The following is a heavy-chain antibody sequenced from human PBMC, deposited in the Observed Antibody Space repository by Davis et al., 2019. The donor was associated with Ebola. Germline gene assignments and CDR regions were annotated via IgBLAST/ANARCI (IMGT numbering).Heavy chain of an antibody. CDR1: GYTFTNYA. CDR2: INPSGGST. D-gene: IGHD6-13*01. CDR3: ARGVAAADY. Sequence: ASVKVSCKTSGYTFTNYAIHWVRQAPGQGLEWMGIINPSGGSTSYAQKFQGRVTMTRDTSTSTVYMELSSLRSEDTAVYYCARGVAAADYWGQGTLVTVSS. V-gene: IGHV1-46*01. J-gene: IGHJ4*02.